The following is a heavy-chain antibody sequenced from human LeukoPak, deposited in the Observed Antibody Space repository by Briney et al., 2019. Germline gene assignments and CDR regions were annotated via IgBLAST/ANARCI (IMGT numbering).Heavy chain of an antibody. Sequence: PGRSLRLSCAASGFTFSSYGMHWVRQAPGKGLVWVSRINSDGSSTSYADSVKGRFTISRDNAKNTLYLQMNSLRAEDTAVYYCARDNWNSNWFDPWGQGTLVTVSS. CDR1: GFTFSSYG. CDR3: ARDNWNSNWFDP. D-gene: IGHD1-7*01. J-gene: IGHJ5*02. V-gene: IGHV3-74*01. CDR2: INSDGSST.